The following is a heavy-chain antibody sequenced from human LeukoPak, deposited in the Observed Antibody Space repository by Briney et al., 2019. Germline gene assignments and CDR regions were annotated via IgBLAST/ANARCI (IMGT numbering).Heavy chain of an antibody. D-gene: IGHD5-18*01. Sequence: GGSLRLSCAASGFTVSSNYMSWVRQAPGKGLEWVSVIYSGGSTYYADSVKGRFTISRDNSKNTLYLQMNNLRAEDTAVYYCARGTVDTAMDPPDYWGQGTLVTVSS. J-gene: IGHJ4*02. V-gene: IGHV3-53*01. CDR1: GFTVSSNY. CDR2: IYSGGST. CDR3: ARGTVDTAMDPPDY.